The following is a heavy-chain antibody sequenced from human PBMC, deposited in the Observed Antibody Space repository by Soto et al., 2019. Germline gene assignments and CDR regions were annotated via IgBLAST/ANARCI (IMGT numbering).Heavy chain of an antibody. CDR2: IKSKTDGGTT. V-gene: IGHV3-15*01. J-gene: IGHJ4*02. D-gene: IGHD3-10*01. CDR3: TTDYYGSGSYTIFDY. Sequence: GSLRLSCAASGFTFSNAWMSWVRQAPGKGLEWVGRIKSKTDGGTTDYAAPVKGRFTISRDDSKNTLYLQMNSLKTEDTAVYYCTTDYYGSGSYTIFDYWGQGTLVTVSS. CDR1: GFTFSNAW.